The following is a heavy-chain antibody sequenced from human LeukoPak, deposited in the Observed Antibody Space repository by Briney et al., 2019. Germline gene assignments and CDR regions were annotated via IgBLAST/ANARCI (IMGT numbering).Heavy chain of an antibody. CDR2: IKQDGSET. J-gene: IGHJ6*02. D-gene: IGHD6-13*01. CDR3: ARDPYSSSWSYGMDV. CDR1: GFTLSDYW. V-gene: IGHV3-7*05. Sequence: GGSPRLSCTASGFTLSDYWMSWVRQTPEKGLEWVANIKQDGSETMYVDSLKGRFTISRDNAQSSLYLQMNSLRAEDTAVYYCARDPYSSSWSYGMDVWGQGTTVTVSS.